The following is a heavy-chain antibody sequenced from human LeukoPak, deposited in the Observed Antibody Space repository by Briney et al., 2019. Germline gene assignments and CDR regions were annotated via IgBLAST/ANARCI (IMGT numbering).Heavy chain of an antibody. CDR3: ARDRTAAGTDY. D-gene: IGHD6-13*01. V-gene: IGHV3-23*01. Sequence: PGGSLRLSCAASGFTFSSYAMSWVRQAPGKGLEWVSAISGSGGSTYCADSVKGRFTISRDNAKNSLYLQMNSLRAEDTAVYYCARDRTAAGTDYWGQGTLVTVSS. CDR2: ISGSGGST. J-gene: IGHJ4*02. CDR1: GFTFSSYA.